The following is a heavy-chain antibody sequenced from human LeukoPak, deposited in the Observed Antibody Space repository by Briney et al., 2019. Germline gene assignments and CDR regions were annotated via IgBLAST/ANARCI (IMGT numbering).Heavy chain of an antibody. CDR3: ARQEGATVADY. CDR2: IYPGDSDT. Sequence: GASLQISCQGSGYRFTSYWIGWVRQLPGKGLEWMGIIYPGDSDTRYSPSFQGQVTISADKFISTAYLQWSSLKASDTAMYYCARQEGATVADYWGQGTLVTVSS. CDR1: GYRFTSYW. V-gene: IGHV5-51*01. D-gene: IGHD4-11*01. J-gene: IGHJ4*02.